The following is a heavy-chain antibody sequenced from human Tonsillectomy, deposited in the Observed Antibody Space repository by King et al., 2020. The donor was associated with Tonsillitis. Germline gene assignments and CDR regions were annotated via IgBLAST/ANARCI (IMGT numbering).Heavy chain of an antibody. Sequence: VQLVESGGGSVQPGGSLRLSCAASGFTFSTYAMTWVRQAPGKGLDWVSVMSGSGARTYHADSVKGRFTISRDNSKNTLYLQMNSLRAEDTAVYYCAKCPYDFWSGGLYYAMDVWGQGTTVTVSS. CDR1: GFTFSTYA. J-gene: IGHJ6*02. CDR2: MSGSGART. D-gene: IGHD3-3*01. CDR3: AKCPYDFWSGGLYYAMDV. V-gene: IGHV3-23*04.